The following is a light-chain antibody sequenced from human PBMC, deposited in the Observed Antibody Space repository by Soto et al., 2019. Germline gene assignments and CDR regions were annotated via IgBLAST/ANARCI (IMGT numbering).Light chain of an antibody. J-gene: IGLJ2*01. V-gene: IGLV1-44*01. CDR3: AAWDDSLNGVI. CDR1: SSNIGSNT. Sequence: QSVVTQPPSASGTPGQRVTISCSGSSSNIGSNTVNWYQHLPGTAPKLLIYSNNQRPSGVPERLSGSKSGTSASLAISGLQSEDEADYYCAAWDDSLNGVIFGGGTKLTVL. CDR2: SNN.